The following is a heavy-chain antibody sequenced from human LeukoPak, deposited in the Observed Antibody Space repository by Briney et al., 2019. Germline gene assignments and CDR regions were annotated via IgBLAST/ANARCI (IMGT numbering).Heavy chain of an antibody. D-gene: IGHD6-19*01. J-gene: IGHJ4*02. CDR1: GYTFTAYY. CDR2: INPNSGNT. CDR3: ARRYSSGWYSDY. V-gene: IGHV1-8*03. Sequence: RASVKVSCKPSGYTFTAYYIHFVRQAPGQGLEWMGWINPNSGNTGYAQKFQGRVTITRNTSISTAYMELSSLRSEDTAVYYCARRYSSGWYSDYWGQGTLVTVSP.